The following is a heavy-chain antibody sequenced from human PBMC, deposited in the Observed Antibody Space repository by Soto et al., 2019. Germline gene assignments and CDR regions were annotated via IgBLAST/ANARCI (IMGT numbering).Heavy chain of an antibody. CDR2: IWYDGSNK. Sequence: QVQLVESGGGVVQPGRSLRLSCAASGFTFSSYGMHWVRQAPGKGLEWVAVIWYDGSNKYYADSVKGRFTISRDNSKNTLYLQMNSLRDEATAVYYCARGGDYGDYAGNYYYGMDVW. CDR3: ARGGDYGDYAGNYYYGMDV. V-gene: IGHV3-33*01. CDR1: GFTFSSYG. J-gene: IGHJ6*01. D-gene: IGHD4-17*01.